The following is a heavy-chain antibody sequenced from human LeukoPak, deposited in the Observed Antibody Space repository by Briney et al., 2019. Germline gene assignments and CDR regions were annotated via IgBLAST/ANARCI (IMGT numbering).Heavy chain of an antibody. Sequence: PQTLSLTCTVSGGSISSGDYYWSWIRQPPGKGLEWIGYIYYSGSTYYNPSLKSRVTISVDTSKNQFSLKLSSVTAADTAVYYCAREGEVGASDYWGQGTLVTVSS. CDR3: AREGEVGASDY. V-gene: IGHV4-30-4*08. CDR1: GGSISSGDYY. J-gene: IGHJ4*02. CDR2: IYYSGST. D-gene: IGHD1-26*01.